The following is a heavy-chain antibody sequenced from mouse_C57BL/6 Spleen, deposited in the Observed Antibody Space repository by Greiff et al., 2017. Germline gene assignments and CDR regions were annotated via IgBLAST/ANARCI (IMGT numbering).Heavy chain of an antibody. D-gene: IGHD3-2*02. Sequence: QVQLQQPGAELVKPGASVKLSCKASGYTFTSYWMQWVKQRPGQGLEWIGEIDPSDSYTNYNQKFKGKATLTVDTSSSTAYMQLSSLTSEDSAVYYCARSPAAQAPWFAYWGQGTLVTVSA. J-gene: IGHJ3*01. CDR3: ARSPAAQAPWFAY. V-gene: IGHV1-50*01. CDR2: IDPSDSYT. CDR1: GYTFTSYW.